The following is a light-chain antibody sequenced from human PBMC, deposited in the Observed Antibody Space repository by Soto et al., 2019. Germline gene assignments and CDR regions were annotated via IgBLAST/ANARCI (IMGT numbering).Light chain of an antibody. CDR1: QSISSW. Sequence: DIQMTQSPSTLSASVGDRVTITCRASQSISSWLAWYQQKAGKAPKLLIYKASSLEGGVPSRFSGSGSGTEFTLTISSLQPDDFATYYCQQYSSLRTFGQGTKVEIK. CDR3: QQYSSLRT. J-gene: IGKJ1*01. CDR2: KAS. V-gene: IGKV1-5*03.